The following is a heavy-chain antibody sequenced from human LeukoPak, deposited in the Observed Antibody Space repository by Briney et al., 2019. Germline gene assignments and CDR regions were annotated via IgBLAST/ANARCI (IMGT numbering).Heavy chain of an antibody. V-gene: IGHV3-30*02. Sequence: QPGGSLRLSCAASGFTFSSYGMHWVRQAPGKGLEWVAFIRYDGSNKYYADSVKVRFTISRDNSKNTLYLQMNSLRAEDTAVYYCAKSPGRYCSSTSCKGHWGQGTLATVSS. D-gene: IGHD2-2*01. CDR3: AKSPGRYCSSTSCKGH. CDR1: GFTFSSYG. J-gene: IGHJ4*02. CDR2: IRYDGSNK.